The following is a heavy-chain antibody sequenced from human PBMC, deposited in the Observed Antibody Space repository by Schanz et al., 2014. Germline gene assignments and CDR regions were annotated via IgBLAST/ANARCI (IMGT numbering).Heavy chain of an antibody. CDR1: GGTFSSST. V-gene: IGHV1-69*08. CDR3: ARDGEAAAGCDY. CDR2: INPSVGNT. J-gene: IGHJ4*02. D-gene: IGHD6-13*01. Sequence: QVQLVQSGAEVKKPGSSVKVSCKASGGTFSSSTLTWVRQAPGQGLEWMGLINPSVGNTNYAQKFRGRVTMTRDTSTSTVYMELSSLRSEDTAVYYCARDGEAAAGCDYWGQGTPVTVSS.